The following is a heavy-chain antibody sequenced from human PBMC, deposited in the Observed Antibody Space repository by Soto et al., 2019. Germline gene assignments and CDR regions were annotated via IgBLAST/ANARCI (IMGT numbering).Heavy chain of an antibody. Sequence: ASVKVSCKTSGYTFTSYGISWVRQAPGQGLEWMGWITANNVNTNYAQKFQGRVTMTTDTSTATAYMELRSLRSDDTAVYYSARDMGGYYFEPNDYWGQGTLVTVSS. CDR1: GYTFTSYG. CDR3: ARDMGGYYFEPNDY. D-gene: IGHD3-22*01. J-gene: IGHJ4*02. V-gene: IGHV1-18*01. CDR2: ITANNVNT.